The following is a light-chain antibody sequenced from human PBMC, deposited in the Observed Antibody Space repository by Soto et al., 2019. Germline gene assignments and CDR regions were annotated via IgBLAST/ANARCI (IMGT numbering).Light chain of an antibody. Sequence: DIQMTQSPSTLSASVGDRVTITCRASQTISSWLAWDQQKPGNAPKLLINGASNLESGVPSRFSGSGSGTEFTLTINSLQPDDFATYYCQQYDTYPITFGQGTRLEIK. CDR2: GAS. V-gene: IGKV1-5*01. CDR3: QQYDTYPIT. CDR1: QTISSW. J-gene: IGKJ5*01.